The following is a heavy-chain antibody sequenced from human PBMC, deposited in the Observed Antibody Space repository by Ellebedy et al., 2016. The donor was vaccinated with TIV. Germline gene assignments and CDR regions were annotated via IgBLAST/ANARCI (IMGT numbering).Heavy chain of an antibody. J-gene: IGHJ6*02. Sequence: PGGSLRLSCVASGFTFSDYYMTWIRQAPGKGLEWISYIRSSGRSIYYADSMKGRFTISRDNSKNTLYLQMNSLRAEDTAVYYCARDNYDFWSGEFYYYYGMDVWGQGTTVTVSS. CDR3: ARDNYDFWSGEFYYYYGMDV. D-gene: IGHD3-3*01. V-gene: IGHV3-11*04. CDR1: GFTFSDYY. CDR2: IRSSGRSI.